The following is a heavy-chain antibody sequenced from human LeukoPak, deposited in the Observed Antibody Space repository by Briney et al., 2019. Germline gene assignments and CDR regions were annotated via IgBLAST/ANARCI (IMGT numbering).Heavy chain of an antibody. Sequence: ASVKVSCKASGYTFTSYGISWVRQAPGQGLEWMGWISAYNGNTNYAQKLQGRVIMTTDTSTSTAYMELRSLRSDDTAVYYCARDGIVATPWAPFYYYYGMDVWGQGTTVTVSS. CDR1: GYTFTSYG. CDR3: ARDGIVATPWAPFYYYYGMDV. V-gene: IGHV1-18*01. CDR2: ISAYNGNT. D-gene: IGHD5-12*01. J-gene: IGHJ6*02.